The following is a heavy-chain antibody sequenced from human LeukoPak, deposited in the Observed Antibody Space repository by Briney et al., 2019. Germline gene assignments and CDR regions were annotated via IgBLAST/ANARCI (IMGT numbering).Heavy chain of an antibody. CDR3: ARDRTARIAAAPDY. Sequence: PGGSLRLSCAASGFTFSSYGISWVRQAPGQGLEWMGWISAYNGNTNYAQKLQGRVTMTTDTSTSTAYMELRSLRSDDTAVYYCARDRTARIAAAPDYWGQGTLVTVSS. D-gene: IGHD6-13*01. CDR2: ISAYNGNT. J-gene: IGHJ4*02. CDR1: GFTFSSYG. V-gene: IGHV1-18*01.